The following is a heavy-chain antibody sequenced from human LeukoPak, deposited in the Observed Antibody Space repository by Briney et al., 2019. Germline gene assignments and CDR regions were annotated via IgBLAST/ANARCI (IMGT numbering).Heavy chain of an antibody. J-gene: IGHJ3*02. CDR2: IYNDGST. CDR1: GLTVSRSY. Sequence: PGGSLRLSCAASGLTVSRSYMSWVRQAPGKGLEWVSIIYNDGSTYYADSMKGRFTISGDNSKNTLYLQVNSLRAEDTAMYYCARNILFAFDIWGQGTMVTVSS. D-gene: IGHD2/OR15-2a*01. CDR3: ARNILFAFDI. V-gene: IGHV3-53*01.